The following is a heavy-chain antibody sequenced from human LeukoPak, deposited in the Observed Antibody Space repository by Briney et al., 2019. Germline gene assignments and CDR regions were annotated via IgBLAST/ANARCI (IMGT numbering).Heavy chain of an antibody. CDR2: IYYSGST. V-gene: IGHV4-61*01. Sequence: SETLSLTCTVSGGSVSSGSYYWSWIRQPPGKGLEWIGYIYYSGSTNYNPSLKSRVTISVDTSKNQFSLKLSSVTAADTAVYYCARGEWDLLFDYWGQGTLVTVSS. J-gene: IGHJ4*02. CDR3: ARGEWDLLFDY. D-gene: IGHD1-26*01. CDR1: GGSVSSGSYY.